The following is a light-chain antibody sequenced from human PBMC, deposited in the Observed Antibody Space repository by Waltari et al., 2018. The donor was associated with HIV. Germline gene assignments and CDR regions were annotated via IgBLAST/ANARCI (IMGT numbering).Light chain of an antibody. CDR3: QQYYSVPYT. J-gene: IGKJ2*01. Sequence: DIVMTQSPDSLAVSLGERATLNCKSSRNPLYSSNNKSYLAWYQQKAGQRPKLLIYWASTRESGVPDRFSGSGSGTDFTLTISSLQAEDVAVYYCQQYYSVPYTFGQGTKLEIK. CDR2: WAS. CDR1: RNPLYSSNNKSY. V-gene: IGKV4-1*01.